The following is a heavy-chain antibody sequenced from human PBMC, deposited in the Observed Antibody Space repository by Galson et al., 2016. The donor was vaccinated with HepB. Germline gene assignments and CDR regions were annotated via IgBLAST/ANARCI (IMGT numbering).Heavy chain of an antibody. J-gene: IGHJ1*01. V-gene: IGHV3-7*01. D-gene: IGHD1-26*01. CDR2: INQDGSET. CDR1: GFTFGDHY. Sequence: LRLSCAASGFTFGDHYMDWVRQAPGKGLEWVANINQDGSETYYLDSVKGRFTISRDNAKNSLYLQMNSLRGEDTAVYYCARGWRTYYRYFEHWGQGALVSVSS. CDR3: ARGWRTYYRYFEH.